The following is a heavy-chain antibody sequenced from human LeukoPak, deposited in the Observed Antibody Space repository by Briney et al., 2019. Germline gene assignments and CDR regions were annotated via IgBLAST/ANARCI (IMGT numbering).Heavy chain of an antibody. D-gene: IGHD3-9*01. CDR2: IWYDGSNK. V-gene: IGHV3-33*01. CDR3: ARGHYDILTGYHSPYFDY. CDR1: GFTFSSYG. J-gene: IGHJ4*02. Sequence: GSLRLSCAASGFTFSSYGMHWVRQAPGKGLEWVAVIWYDGSNKYYADSVKGRFTISRDNSKNTLYLQMNSLRAEDTAVYYCARGHYDILTGYHSPYFDYWGQGTLVTVSS.